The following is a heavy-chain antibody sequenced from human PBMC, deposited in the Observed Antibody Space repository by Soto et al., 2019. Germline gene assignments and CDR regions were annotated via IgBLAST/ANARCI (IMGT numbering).Heavy chain of an antibody. D-gene: IGHD3-10*01. V-gene: IGHV3-48*02. CDR3: AKDLGMQPSVMDV. CDR2: ISDSGSNT. Sequence: PGGSLRLSCAASGFTFSSYGMHGVRQAPGRGLEWVAYISDSGSNTLYADSVKGRFTVSRDTAKNSLYLQMSGLRDEDRAVYYCAKDLGMQPSVMDVWGQGTTVTVSS. CDR1: GFTFSSYG. J-gene: IGHJ6*02.